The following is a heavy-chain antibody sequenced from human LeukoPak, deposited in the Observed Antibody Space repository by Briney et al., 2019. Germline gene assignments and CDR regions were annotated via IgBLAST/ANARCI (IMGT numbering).Heavy chain of an antibody. J-gene: IGHJ4*02. D-gene: IGHD3-10*01. V-gene: IGHV3-23*01. CDR2: ISGSGGST. CDR3: AKDKGFGELFAGDY. Sequence: GGSLRLSCAASGFTVSDYDMSWIRQAPGKGLEWVSAISGSGGSTYYADSVKGRFTISRDNSKNTLYLQMNSLRAEDTAVYYCAKDKGFGELFAGDYWGQGTLVTVSS. CDR1: GFTVSDYD.